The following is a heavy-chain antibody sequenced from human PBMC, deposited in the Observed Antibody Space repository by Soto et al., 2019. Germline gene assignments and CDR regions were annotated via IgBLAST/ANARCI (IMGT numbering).Heavy chain of an antibody. CDR2: IYDNGIT. CDR1: GRSITSYY. V-gene: IGHV4-59*12. Sequence: QVVLQESGPGLVKHSETLSLTCSVSGRSITSYYWSWVRQPPGKGLEWIGYIYDNGITSQNPSLKIRVTMSADTSQNQFSLKLTSVTGADTAGYYCARTYDSNGYANEFDSWGQGILVTVTS. J-gene: IGHJ4*02. CDR3: ARTYDSNGYANEFDS. D-gene: IGHD3-22*01.